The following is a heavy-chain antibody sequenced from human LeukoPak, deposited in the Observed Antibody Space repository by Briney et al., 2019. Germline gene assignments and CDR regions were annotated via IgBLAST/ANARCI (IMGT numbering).Heavy chain of an antibody. Sequence: GGSLRLSCAASGFTFSSYGMHWVRQAPGKGLEWVAFIRYDGSNKYYADSVKGRFTISRDNSKNTLYLQMNSLRAEDTALYYCAKDHSVAGYYFDYWGQGTLVTVPS. D-gene: IGHD6-19*01. CDR3: AKDHSVAGYYFDY. CDR1: GFTFSSYG. V-gene: IGHV3-30*02. CDR2: IRYDGSNK. J-gene: IGHJ4*02.